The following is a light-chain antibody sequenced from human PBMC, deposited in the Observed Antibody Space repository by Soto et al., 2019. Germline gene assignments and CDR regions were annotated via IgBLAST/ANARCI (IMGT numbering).Light chain of an antibody. CDR2: DAS. J-gene: IGKJ1*01. CDR3: QQYNSYPWT. CDR1: QSVSGG. V-gene: IGKV1-5*01. Sequence: DIQMTQSPSTLSASVGDTVTVTCRASQSVSGGLAWYQHEPGDAPKXLIYDASALPRGVPSRFSGSGNGTAGNLTINSLQPTDCATYYCQQYNSYPWTFGQGTKVDIK.